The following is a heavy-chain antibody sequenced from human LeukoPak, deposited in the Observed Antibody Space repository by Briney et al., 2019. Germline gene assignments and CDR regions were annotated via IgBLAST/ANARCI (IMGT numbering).Heavy chain of an antibody. CDR1: GGTFSSYA. CDR2: INPSGGST. J-gene: IGHJ4*02. Sequence: ASVKVSCKASGGTFSSYAISWVRQAPGQGLEWMGIINPSGGSTSYAQKFQGRVTMTRDTSTSTVYMELSSLRSEDTAVYYCARRGYSYGYWVDYWGQGTLVTVSS. D-gene: IGHD5-18*01. V-gene: IGHV1-46*01. CDR3: ARRGYSYGYWVDY.